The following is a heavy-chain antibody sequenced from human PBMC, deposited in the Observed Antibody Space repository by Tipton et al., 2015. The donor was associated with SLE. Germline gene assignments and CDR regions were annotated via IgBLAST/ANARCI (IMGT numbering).Heavy chain of an antibody. V-gene: IGHV4-61*05. CDR1: GGSISSMSYY. CDR3: AGLNWNPVEEAGDY. D-gene: IGHD1-1*01. Sequence: TLSLTCTVSGGSISSMSYYWGWIRQPPGKGLEWIGYIYYSGSTNYNPSLKSRVTISVETSKNQFSLKLSSVTAADTAVYYCAGLNWNPVEEAGDYWGQGTLVTVSS. CDR2: IYYSGST. J-gene: IGHJ4*02.